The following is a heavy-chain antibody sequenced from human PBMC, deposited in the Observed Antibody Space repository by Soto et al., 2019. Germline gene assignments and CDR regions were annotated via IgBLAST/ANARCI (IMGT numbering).Heavy chain of an antibody. V-gene: IGHV3-7*01. CDR1: GFTFSSYW. D-gene: IGHD1-1*01. CDR3: ARTGDGHHDFLDY. J-gene: IGHJ4*01. CDR2: INQDGNED. Sequence: DLEESGGGLVQPGGSLRLSCAASGFTFSSYWMNWVRQAPGKGLEWVANINQDGNEDNLLESVKGRFTISRDNAKNSLFLQMNSLRGDDTAVYYCARTGDGHHDFLDYWGNGALVSVSS.